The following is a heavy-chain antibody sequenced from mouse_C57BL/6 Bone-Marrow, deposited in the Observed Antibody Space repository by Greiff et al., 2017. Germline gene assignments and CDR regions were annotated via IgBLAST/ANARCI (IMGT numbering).Heavy chain of an antibody. CDR1: GYTFTSYW. J-gene: IGHJ2*01. D-gene: IGHD4-1*01. CDR3: ARGNWGDY. V-gene: IGHV1-50*01. Sequence: QVQLQQPGAELMKPGASVKLSCKASGYTFTSYWMQWVKQRPGHGLEWIGEIVPSASYTNYNQKFKGKATLTVDTSSSTAYMQLSSLPSEDSAVXYCARGNWGDYWGQGTTLTVSS. CDR2: IVPSASYT.